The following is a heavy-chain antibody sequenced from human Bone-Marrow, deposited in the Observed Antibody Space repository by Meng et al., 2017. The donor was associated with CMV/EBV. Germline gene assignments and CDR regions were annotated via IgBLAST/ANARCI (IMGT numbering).Heavy chain of an antibody. J-gene: IGHJ5*02. Sequence: ASVKVSCKASGYTFTGYYMHWVRQAPGQGLEWMGWINPNSGGTNYAQKFQGRVTMTRDTSISTAYMELSRLRSDDTAVYYCARRMPPFHYCSSTSCASWFDPWGQGTLVTVSS. CDR3: ARRMPPFHYCSSTSCASWFDP. CDR1: GYTFTGYY. CDR2: INPNSGGT. V-gene: IGHV1-2*02. D-gene: IGHD2-2*01.